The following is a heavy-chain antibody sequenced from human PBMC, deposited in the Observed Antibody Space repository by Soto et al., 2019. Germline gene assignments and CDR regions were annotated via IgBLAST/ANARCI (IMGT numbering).Heavy chain of an antibody. J-gene: IGHJ4*02. Sequence: GGSLRLYCAASGFTFSSYGMHWVCQAPGKGLEWVAVISYDGSNKYYADSVKGRFTISRDNSKNTLYLQMNSLRAEDTAVYYCARGGTIAAHTVLDYWGQGTLVTVSS. V-gene: IGHV3-30*03. CDR2: ISYDGSNK. CDR3: ARGGTIAAHTVLDY. D-gene: IGHD6-13*01. CDR1: GFTFSSYG.